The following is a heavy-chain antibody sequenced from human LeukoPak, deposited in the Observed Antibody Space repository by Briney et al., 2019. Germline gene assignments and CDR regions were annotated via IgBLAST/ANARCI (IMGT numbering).Heavy chain of an antibody. V-gene: IGHV4-4*07. CDR2: MYISGST. CDR1: GASISSYS. Sequence: SETLSLTCTVSGASISSYSWSWIRQSAGKGLEWIGRMYISGSTNSNPSLKSRVTMSVDTSKNQFSLKLSSVTAADTAVYYGGRDGPTSVGMDYWGQGTLVTISS. CDR3: GRDGPTSVGMDY. J-gene: IGHJ4*02. D-gene: IGHD4-23*01.